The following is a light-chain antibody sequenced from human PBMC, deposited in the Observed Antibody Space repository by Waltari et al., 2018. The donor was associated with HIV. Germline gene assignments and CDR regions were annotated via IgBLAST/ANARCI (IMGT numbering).Light chain of an antibody. Sequence: IPLTPSTSSMSSSIGDRFTFTCRASQTISTFLKWFRQTPGKAPTLLIHGASRLQSGVPSRFSGSGSGTDFTLTISRLQPDDFATYYCLQTYETPLTFGPGTKV. CDR1: QTISTF. CDR2: GAS. CDR3: LQTYETPLT. J-gene: IGKJ3*01. V-gene: IGKV1-39*01.